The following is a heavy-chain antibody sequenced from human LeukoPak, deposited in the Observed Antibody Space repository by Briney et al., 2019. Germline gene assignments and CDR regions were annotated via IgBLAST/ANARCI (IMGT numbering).Heavy chain of an antibody. D-gene: IGHD1-1*01. CDR2: ISDSAGAT. CDR1: GFTFSNYA. Sequence: GGSLRLSCAASGFTFSNYAMTWVRQAPGKGLEWVSSISDSAGATYYADSVRGRFTISRDNSGSTLYLQINSLRADDTAVYYCAKDRGPYWNDDAFDIWGQGTMVTVSS. V-gene: IGHV3-23*01. CDR3: AKDRGPYWNDDAFDI. J-gene: IGHJ3*02.